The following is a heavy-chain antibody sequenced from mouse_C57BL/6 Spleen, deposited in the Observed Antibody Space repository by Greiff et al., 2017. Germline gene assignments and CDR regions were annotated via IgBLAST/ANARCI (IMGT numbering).Heavy chain of an antibody. CDR1: GFTFSSYA. CDR2: ISSGGDYI. Sequence: EVMLVESGEGLVKPGGSLTLSCAASGFTFSSYAMSWVRQTPEKRLEWVAYISSGGDYIYYADTVKGRFTISRDNARNTLYLQMSSLKSEDTAVYYCTRGASTVVFDYWGQGTTLTVSS. J-gene: IGHJ2*01. V-gene: IGHV5-9-1*02. CDR3: TRGASTVVFDY. D-gene: IGHD1-1*01.